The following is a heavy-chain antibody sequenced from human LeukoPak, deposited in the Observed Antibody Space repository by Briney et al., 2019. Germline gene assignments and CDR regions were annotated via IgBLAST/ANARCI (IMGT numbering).Heavy chain of an antibody. V-gene: IGHV3-33*01. Sequence: GGSLRLSCAASGFTFSSYGMHWVRQAPGKGLEWVAVIWYDGSNKYYADSVKGRFTISRDNSKNSLYLQMNSLRAEDTAVYYCARDNWNYALPFDYWGQGTLVTVSS. CDR2: IWYDGSNK. CDR3: ARDNWNYALPFDY. D-gene: IGHD1-7*01. CDR1: GFTFSSYG. J-gene: IGHJ4*02.